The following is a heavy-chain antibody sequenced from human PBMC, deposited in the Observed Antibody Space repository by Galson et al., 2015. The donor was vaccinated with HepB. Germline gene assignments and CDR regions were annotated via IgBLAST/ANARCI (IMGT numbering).Heavy chain of an antibody. Sequence: SLRLSCAASGFTFSSYGMHWVRQAPGKGLEWVAVIWYDGSNKYYADSVKGRFTISRDNSKNTLYLQMNSLRAEDTAVYYCARDQGYSYGHFDYWGQGTLVTVSS. CDR1: GFTFSSYG. D-gene: IGHD5-18*01. CDR3: ARDQGYSYGHFDY. CDR2: IWYDGSNK. J-gene: IGHJ4*02. V-gene: IGHV3-33*08.